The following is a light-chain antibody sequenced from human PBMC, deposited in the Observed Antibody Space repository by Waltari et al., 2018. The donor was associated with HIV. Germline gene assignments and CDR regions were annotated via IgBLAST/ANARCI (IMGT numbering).Light chain of an antibody. CDR3: LQHHHYPLT. J-gene: IGKJ4*01. CDR2: SAS. Sequence: DIQMTQSPSSLSASVGDRVAVTCRASQDIGIYLAWYQQRATEAPKRLIYSASSLQNGVPSRFSGVGSGTDFTLTINGLRPEDSATYFCLQHHHYPLTFGGGT. V-gene: IGKV1-17*01. CDR1: QDIGIY.